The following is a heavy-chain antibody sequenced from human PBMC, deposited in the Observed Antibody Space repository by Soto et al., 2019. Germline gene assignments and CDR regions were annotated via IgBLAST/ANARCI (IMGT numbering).Heavy chain of an antibody. V-gene: IGHV4-39*01. D-gene: IGHD1-1*01. CDR2: IYYSGST. J-gene: IGHJ3*02. CDR1: GGSISSSNHY. Sequence: QLQLQESGPGLVKPSETLSLTCAVSGGSISSSNHYWDWIRQPPGKGPEWIGRIYYSGSTYYSPSLKSRVTISVDTSKNQFSLRLSSVTAADTAVYYCARRELEPTNNDAFHSWGQGTMVTVSS. CDR3: ARRELEPTNNDAFHS.